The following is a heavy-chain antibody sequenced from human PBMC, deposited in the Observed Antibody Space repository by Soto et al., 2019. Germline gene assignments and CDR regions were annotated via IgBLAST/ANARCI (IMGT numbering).Heavy chain of an antibody. CDR2: IKQDGSEK. D-gene: IGHD2-21*01. Sequence: GGSLRLSCAASGFTFSSYWMSWVRQAPGKGLEWVANIKQDGSEKYYVDSVKGRFTISRDNAKSSLYLQMNSLRAEDTAVYYCARDGEVHYMDVWGKGTTVTVSS. J-gene: IGHJ6*03. V-gene: IGHV3-7*01. CDR1: GFTFSSYW. CDR3: ARDGEVHYMDV.